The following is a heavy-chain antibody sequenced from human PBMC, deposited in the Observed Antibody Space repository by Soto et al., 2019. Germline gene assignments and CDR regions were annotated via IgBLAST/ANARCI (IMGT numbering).Heavy chain of an antibody. Sequence: GGSLRLSCAASGFTFSSYAMICVRQAPWKGLEWVSAIGGSDGNTYYADSVKGRFTVSRDNSKNTLYLQMNSLRAEDTAVYYCARLSGSHYYYYYGMDVWGPGTTVTVSS. CDR2: IGGSDGNT. D-gene: IGHD3-10*01. CDR3: ARLSGSHYYYYYGMDV. CDR1: GFTFSSYA. J-gene: IGHJ6*02. V-gene: IGHV3-23*01.